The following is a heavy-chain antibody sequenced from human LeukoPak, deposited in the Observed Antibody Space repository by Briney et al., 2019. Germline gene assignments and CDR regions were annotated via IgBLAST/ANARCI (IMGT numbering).Heavy chain of an antibody. J-gene: IGHJ4*02. CDR2: ISTSGGST. V-gene: IGHV3-23*01. Sequence: GGSLRLSCAASGFTFSSYGMNWVRQAPGKGLEWVSSISTSGGSTFYADSVKGRFTISRDNSKNTLYLQMNSLRAEDTAVYYCAKGSYSYGLYWGQGTLVTVSS. CDR1: GFTFSSYG. D-gene: IGHD5-18*01. CDR3: AKGSYSYGLY.